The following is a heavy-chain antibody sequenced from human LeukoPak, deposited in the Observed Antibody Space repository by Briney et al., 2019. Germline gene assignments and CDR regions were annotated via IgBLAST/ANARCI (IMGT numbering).Heavy chain of an antibody. J-gene: IGHJ4*02. V-gene: IGHV1-2*06. D-gene: IGHD6-6*01. CDR1: GYTFTGYY. Sequence: ASVKVSCKASGYTFTGYYMHWVRQAPGQGLEWMGRINPNSGGTNYAQKFQGRVTMTRDTSISTAYMELSRLRSDDTAVYYCAIYSSSSSPTQVGIDYWGQGTLVTVSS. CDR3: AIYSSSSSPTQVGIDY. CDR2: INPNSGGT.